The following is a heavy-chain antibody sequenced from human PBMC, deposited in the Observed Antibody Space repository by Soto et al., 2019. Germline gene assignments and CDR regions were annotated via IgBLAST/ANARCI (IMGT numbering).Heavy chain of an antibody. CDR2: MYNTRSP. J-gene: IGHJ6*02. CDR3: ARDLWGYCGTDCYPLDV. Sequence: QVQLQESGPGLVKPSETLSLTCTVSGGTISRYYWSWIRQPPGKGLEWIGYMYNTRSPVYTPSFKSRVTISLDTSQSQFSLKLNSVTAADTDVYYCARDLWGYCGTDCYPLDVWGQGTTVTVPS. CDR1: GGTISRYY. V-gene: IGHV4-59*01. D-gene: IGHD2-21*02.